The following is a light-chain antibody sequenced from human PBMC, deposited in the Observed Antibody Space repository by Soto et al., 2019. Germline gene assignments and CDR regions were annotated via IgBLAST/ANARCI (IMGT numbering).Light chain of an antibody. V-gene: IGLV1-44*01. J-gene: IGLJ1*01. CDR1: SFNIGSNT. CDR2: SND. CDR3: AAWDDRLNGYV. Sequence: QSALTQSTSVSGTPGQRVTISCSGSSFNIGSNTVNWYQQLPGTAPKLLIYSNDQRPSGVPDRFSGSKSGTSASLAISGLQSEDEADYYCAAWDDRLNGYVLGSGTKVTV.